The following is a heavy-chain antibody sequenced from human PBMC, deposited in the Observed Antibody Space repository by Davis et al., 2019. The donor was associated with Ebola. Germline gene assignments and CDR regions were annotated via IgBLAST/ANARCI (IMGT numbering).Heavy chain of an antibody. J-gene: IGHJ6*03. V-gene: IGHV3-7*01. CDR2: IKQDGSEK. D-gene: IGHD4-11*01. CDR1: GFTFSSYW. CDR3: ARGPNLYSNYYFYYYMDV. Sequence: GESLKISCSASGFTFSSYWMSWVRQAPGKGLEWVANIKQDGSEKYYVDSVKGRFTISRDNAKNSLYLQMNSLRDEDTAEYYCARGPNLYSNYYFYYYMDVWGKGTTVTVSS.